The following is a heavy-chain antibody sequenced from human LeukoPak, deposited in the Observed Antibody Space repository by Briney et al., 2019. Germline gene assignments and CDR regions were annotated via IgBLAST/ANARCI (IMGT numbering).Heavy chain of an antibody. CDR1: GFTFSDAW. V-gene: IGHV3-15*01. CDR3: TSDGSTTLSNTFDY. J-gene: IGHJ4*02. Sequence: GGSLRLSCAASGFTFSDAWMNWVRLAPGKGLEWVGRIKSRNRGETVDYAAPVKGRFTISRDDSKTTVYLQMNSLKTEDTAIYYCTSDGSTTLSNTFDYWGQGTLVTVSS. CDR2: IKSRNRGETV. D-gene: IGHD1-26*01.